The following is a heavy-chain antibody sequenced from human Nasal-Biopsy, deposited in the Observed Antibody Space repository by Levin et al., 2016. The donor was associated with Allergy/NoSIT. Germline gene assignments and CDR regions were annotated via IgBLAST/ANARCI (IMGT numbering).Heavy chain of an antibody. J-gene: IGHJ3*02. D-gene: IGHD6-19*01. CDR1: GYTFTDYY. CDR2: INPNSGGT. Sequence: ASVKVSCKASGYTFTDYYLHWVRQAPGQGLEWMGRINPNSGGTNYAQKFQGRVTMTRDTSISTAYMELSSLRSDDTAVYYCARSSSRGSGWNWVGDAFDIWGQATVVTVSS. CDR3: ARSSSRGSGWNWVGDAFDI. V-gene: IGHV1-2*06.